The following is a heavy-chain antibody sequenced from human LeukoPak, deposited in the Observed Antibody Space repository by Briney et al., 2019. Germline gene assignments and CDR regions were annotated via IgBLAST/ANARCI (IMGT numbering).Heavy chain of an antibody. CDR1: GYTFTSYY. CDR2: INPNSGGT. CDR3: ASEGIAVAGEFDY. D-gene: IGHD6-19*01. Sequence: ASVKVSCKASGYTFTSYYMHWVRQAPGQGLEWMGWINPNSGGTNYAQKFQGRVTMTRDTSISTAYMELSRLRSDDTAVYYCASEGIAVAGEFDYWGQGTLVTVSS. V-gene: IGHV1-2*02. J-gene: IGHJ4*02.